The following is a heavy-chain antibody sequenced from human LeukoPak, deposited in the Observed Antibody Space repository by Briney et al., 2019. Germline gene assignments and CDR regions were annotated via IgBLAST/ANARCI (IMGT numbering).Heavy chain of an antibody. CDR2: INSDGSST. CDR1: GFTFSSYW. V-gene: IGHV3-74*01. J-gene: IGHJ4*02. Sequence: GGSLRLSCAASGFTFSSYWMHWVRQAPGKGLGWVSRINSDGSSTIYADSVKGGFTISRDNAKNSLYLQMNSLRAEDTAVYYCARKNGLDYWGQGTLVTVSS. CDR3: ARKNGLDY.